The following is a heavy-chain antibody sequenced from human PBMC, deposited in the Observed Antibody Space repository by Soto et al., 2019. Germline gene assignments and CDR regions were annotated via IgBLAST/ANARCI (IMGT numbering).Heavy chain of an antibody. D-gene: IGHD6-13*01. J-gene: IGHJ6*02. CDR3: ARPIAAAEYYYYGMDV. V-gene: IGHV3-33*01. Sequence: GGSLRLSCAASGFTFSSYGMHWVRQAPGKGLEWVAVIWYDGSNKYYADSVKGRFTISRDNSKNTLYLQMNSLRAEDTAVYYCARPIAAAEYYYYGMDVWGQGTTVTVSS. CDR2: IWYDGSNK. CDR1: GFTFSSYG.